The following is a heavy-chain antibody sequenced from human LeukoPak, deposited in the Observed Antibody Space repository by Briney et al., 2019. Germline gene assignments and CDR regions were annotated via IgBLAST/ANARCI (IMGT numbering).Heavy chain of an antibody. Sequence: GESLKISCKGSGYSFTSYWIGWVRQMPGKGLEWMGIIYPGDSDTRYSPSFQGQVTISADKSISTAYLQWSSLRASDTAMYYCARRMRYCSGGSCYSYYFDYWGQGTLVTVSS. J-gene: IGHJ4*02. D-gene: IGHD2-15*01. V-gene: IGHV5-51*01. CDR2: IYPGDSDT. CDR3: ARRMRYCSGGSCYSYYFDY. CDR1: GYSFTSYW.